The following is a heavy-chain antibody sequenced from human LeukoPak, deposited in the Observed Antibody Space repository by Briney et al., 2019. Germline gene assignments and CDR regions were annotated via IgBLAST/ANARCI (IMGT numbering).Heavy chain of an antibody. J-gene: IGHJ6*03. CDR3: ARVTYAIAARYYYYMDV. CDR1: GGSISTYY. Sequence: SETLSLTCTVSGGSISTYYWSWIPEPPGKGLEWIGYIYYSGSTNYIPSLKSRVTISVDTSKNQFFLMLISVTAADTAVYYCARVTYAIAARYYYYMDVWGKGTTVTVSS. D-gene: IGHD6-6*01. V-gene: IGHV4-59*01. CDR2: IYYSGST.